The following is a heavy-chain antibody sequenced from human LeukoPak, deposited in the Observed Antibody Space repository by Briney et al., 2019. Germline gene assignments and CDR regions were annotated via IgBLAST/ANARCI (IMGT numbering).Heavy chain of an antibody. CDR2: IYTSGST. D-gene: IGHD6-19*01. Sequence: PSETLSLTCTASGGSISSGSYYWSWIRQPAGKGLEWIGRIYTSGSTNYNPSLKSRVTISVDTSKNQFSLKLSSVTAADTAVYYCARDTGIAVAGSYWFDPWGQGTLVTVSS. CDR1: GGSISSGSYY. V-gene: IGHV4-61*02. J-gene: IGHJ5*02. CDR3: ARDTGIAVAGSYWFDP.